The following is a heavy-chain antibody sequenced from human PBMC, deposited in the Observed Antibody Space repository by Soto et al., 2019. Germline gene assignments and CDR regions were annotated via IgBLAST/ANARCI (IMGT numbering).Heavy chain of an antibody. CDR3: ARVRDYYYYYGMDV. CDR2: IYYSGST. Sequence: ASETLSLTCTVSGGSISSYYWSWIRQPPGKGLEWIGYIYYSGSTNYNPSLKSRVTISVDTSKNQFSLKLSSVTAADTAVYYCARVRDYYYYYGMDVWGQGTTVTVSS. V-gene: IGHV4-59*01. CDR1: GGSISSYY. D-gene: IGHD4-17*01. J-gene: IGHJ6*02.